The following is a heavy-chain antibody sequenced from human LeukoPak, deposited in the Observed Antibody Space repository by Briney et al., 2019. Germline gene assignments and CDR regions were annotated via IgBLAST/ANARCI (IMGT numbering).Heavy chain of an antibody. CDR1: GGSISSYY. CDR3: ARGGYSYGSNFDY. Sequence: SETLSLTCTGSGGSISSYYWSWIRQPRGKGLEGIGYIYYSGSTNYNPSLKSRVTISVDTSKNQFSLKLNSVTAADTAVYYCARGGYSYGSNFDYWGQGTLVTVSS. V-gene: IGHV4-59*01. D-gene: IGHD5-18*01. J-gene: IGHJ4*02. CDR2: IYYSGST.